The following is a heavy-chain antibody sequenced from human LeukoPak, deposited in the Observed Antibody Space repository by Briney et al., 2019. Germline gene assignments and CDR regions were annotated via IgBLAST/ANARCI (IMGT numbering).Heavy chain of an antibody. V-gene: IGHV3-23*01. Sequence: GGSLRLSCAASGFTFSSNAMSWVRQAPGKGLEWVSAISGSGSSTYYADSVKGRFTISRDNSKNTLYLQMNSLRAEDTAVYYCAKDGPHYYDSSGYYYVGSPFDYWGQGTLVTVSS. CDR3: AKDGPHYYDSSGYYYVGSPFDY. J-gene: IGHJ4*02. CDR1: GFTFSSNA. CDR2: ISGSGSST. D-gene: IGHD3-22*01.